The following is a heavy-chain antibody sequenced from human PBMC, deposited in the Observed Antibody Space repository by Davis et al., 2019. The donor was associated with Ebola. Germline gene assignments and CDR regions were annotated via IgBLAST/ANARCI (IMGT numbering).Heavy chain of an antibody. D-gene: IGHD3-3*01. CDR3: ASSTSITIFGVVIPTLDV. CDR2: IYYSGST. J-gene: IGHJ6*04. CDR1: GGSISSYY. Sequence: PSETLSLTCTVSGGSISSYYWSWIRQPPGKGLEWIGYIYYSGSTNYNPSLKSRVTISVDTSKNQFSLKLSSVTAADTAVYYCASSTSITIFGVVIPTLDVWGKGTTVTVSS. V-gene: IGHV4-59*01.